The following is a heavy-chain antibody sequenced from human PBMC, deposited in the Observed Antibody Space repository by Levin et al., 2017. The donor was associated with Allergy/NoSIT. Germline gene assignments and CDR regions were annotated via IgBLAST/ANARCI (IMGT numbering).Heavy chain of an antibody. CDR2: INPNSGGT. D-gene: IGHD4-17*01. CDR3: ARGEYGDPDSHFDY. J-gene: IGHJ4*02. Sequence: GESLKISCKASGYTFTGYYMHWVRQAPGQGLEWMGRINPNSGGTNYAQKFQGRVTMTRDTSISTAYMELSRLRSDDTAVYYCARGEYGDPDSHFDYWGQGTLVTVSS. CDR1: GYTFTGYY. V-gene: IGHV1-2*06.